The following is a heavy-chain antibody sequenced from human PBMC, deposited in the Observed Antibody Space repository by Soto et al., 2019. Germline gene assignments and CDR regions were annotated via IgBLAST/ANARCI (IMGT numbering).Heavy chain of an antibody. CDR2: ISAHNGNT. D-gene: IGHD1-1*01. Sequence: QGHLVQSGAEVKRPGASVKVSCKGSGYTFTTYGITWVRQAPGQGLEWVGWISAHNGNTNYAQKLQGRVTVTRDTSTSTAYMELRSLRSDDTAVYYCARGRYGDYWGQGALVTVSS. CDR3: ARGRYGDY. CDR1: GYTFTTYG. J-gene: IGHJ4*02. V-gene: IGHV1-18*01.